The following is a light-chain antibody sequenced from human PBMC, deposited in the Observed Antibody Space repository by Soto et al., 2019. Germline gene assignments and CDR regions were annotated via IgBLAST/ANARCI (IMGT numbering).Light chain of an antibody. CDR3: QQYGSSPRT. V-gene: IGKV3-20*01. Sequence: ETVLTQSPGTLSLSPGERATLSCRASQSVSSSYLAWYQQKPGQAPRPLIYGASSRATGIPDRFSSSGSGTDFTCTITRLEPEDFAVDYCQQYGSSPRTFGPGTKVDIK. J-gene: IGKJ3*01. CDR1: QSVSSSY. CDR2: GAS.